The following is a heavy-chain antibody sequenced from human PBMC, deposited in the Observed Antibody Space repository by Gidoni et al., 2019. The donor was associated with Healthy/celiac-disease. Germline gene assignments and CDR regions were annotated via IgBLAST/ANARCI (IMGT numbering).Heavy chain of an antibody. CDR1: GGSISSYY. CDR3: ARAGFGEFVDY. V-gene: IGHV4-59*08. D-gene: IGHD3-10*01. Sequence: QVQLQESGPGLVKPSETLSLTCTVSGGSISSYYWSWIRQPPGKGLEWIGYIYYSGSTNYSPSLKSRVTISVDTSKNQFSLKLSSVTAADTAVYYCARAGFGEFVDYWGQGTLVTVSS. CDR2: IYYSGST. J-gene: IGHJ4*02.